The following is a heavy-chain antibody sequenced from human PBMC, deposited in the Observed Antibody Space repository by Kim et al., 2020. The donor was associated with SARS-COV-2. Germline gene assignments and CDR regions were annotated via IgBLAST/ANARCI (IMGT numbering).Heavy chain of an antibody. V-gene: IGHV3-11*01. CDR1: GFTFSDYY. Sequence: GGSLRLSCAASGFTFSDYYMSWIRQAPGKGLEWVSYISSSGSTIYYADSVKGRFTISRDNAKNSLYLQMNSLRAEDTAVYYCASGGGLLWFGELMPGHYYYGMDVWGQGTTVTVSS. CDR3: ASGGGLLWFGELMPGHYYYGMDV. J-gene: IGHJ6*02. D-gene: IGHD3-10*01. CDR2: ISSSGSTI.